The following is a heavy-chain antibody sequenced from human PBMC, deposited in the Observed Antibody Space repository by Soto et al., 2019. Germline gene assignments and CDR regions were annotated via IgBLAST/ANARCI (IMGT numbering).Heavy chain of an antibody. J-gene: IGHJ6*02. CDR1: GFTVSSNY. CDR3: ARDFVVIAAAGSFYYYGMDV. D-gene: IGHD6-13*01. V-gene: IGHV3-53*01. Sequence: EVQLVESGGGFIQPGGSLRLSFAASGFTVSSNYMTWVRQAPGKGLEWVSVIYSGGSTYYADSVKGRFTISRDNSKNTLYLQMNSLRAEDTAVYYCARDFVVIAAAGSFYYYGMDVWGQGTTVTVSS. CDR2: IYSGGST.